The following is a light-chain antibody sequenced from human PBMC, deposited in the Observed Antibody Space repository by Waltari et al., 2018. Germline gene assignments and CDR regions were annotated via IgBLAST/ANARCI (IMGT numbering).Light chain of an antibody. CDR1: QSVSRNY. J-gene: IGKJ4*01. Sequence: EIVLTQSPGTLSLSPGERATLSCRASQSVSRNYLNWYQQKGGQAPRLLIHGASIRATGIPDRFSGSGSGTDFILTISRLEPEDFAVYYCQQYDGEVLTFGGGTKVEI. CDR3: QQYDGEVLT. CDR2: GAS. V-gene: IGKV3-20*01.